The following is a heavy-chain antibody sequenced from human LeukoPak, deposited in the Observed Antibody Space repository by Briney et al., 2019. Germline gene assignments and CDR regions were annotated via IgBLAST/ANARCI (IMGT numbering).Heavy chain of an antibody. J-gene: IGHJ4*02. V-gene: IGHV1-2*02. Sequence: ASVTVSCKASGYACTGYYMHWVRQGPGQGLERMGWMNPNSGGTHYAQKFQGRVTMTRDTSISTDYMELSRLSADATAVFDCARGVGSSYFGDSVFWYFDYWGQGTLVTVSS. CDR2: MNPNSGGT. D-gene: IGHD4-17*01. CDR3: ARGVGSSYFGDSVFWYFDY. CDR1: GYACTGYY.